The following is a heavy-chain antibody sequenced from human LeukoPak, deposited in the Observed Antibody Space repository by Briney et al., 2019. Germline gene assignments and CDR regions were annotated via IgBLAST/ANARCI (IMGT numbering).Heavy chain of an antibody. D-gene: IGHD2-2*01. Sequence: ASVKVSCKASGYTFTSYYMHWVRQAPGQGLEWMGIINPSGGSTSYAQKFRGRVTMTRDTSTSTVYMELSRLRSDDTAVYYCARGDPGYCSSTSCYLHYYGMDVWGQGTTVTVSS. CDR3: ARGDPGYCSSTSCYLHYYGMDV. CDR1: GYTFTSYY. J-gene: IGHJ6*02. V-gene: IGHV1-46*01. CDR2: INPSGGST.